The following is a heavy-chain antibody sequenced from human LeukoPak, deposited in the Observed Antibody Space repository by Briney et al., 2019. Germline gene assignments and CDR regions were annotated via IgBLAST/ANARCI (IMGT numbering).Heavy chain of an antibody. CDR1: GFIVSGDF. CDR2: IYSDGST. J-gene: IGHJ4*02. Sequence: GGSLRLSCAASGFIVSGDFMSWARQAPGKGLEWVSVIYSDGSTYYADSVKGRFTISRDNSKNTLDLQMTGLRAEDTAVYYCARERGRGRASPWFAYWGQGPLVPVSS. CDR3: ARERGRGRASPWFAY. D-gene: IGHD1-26*01. V-gene: IGHV3-53*01.